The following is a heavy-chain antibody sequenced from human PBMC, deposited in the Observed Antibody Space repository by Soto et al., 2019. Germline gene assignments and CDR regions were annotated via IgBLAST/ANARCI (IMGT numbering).Heavy chain of an antibody. J-gene: IGHJ6*04. Sequence: SETLSLTCTVSGVSIISGDYYWSLIRQAPGKGLERIGYIYYSGSTYYNPSIKSRVPLSVDTSKNQFSLKLSYVTAADRAVYYCAREGKKRLSDFWSGPNFPTARYYYYRMGVCGKGTKV. CDR2: IYYSGST. D-gene: IGHD3-3*01. CDR1: GVSIISGDYY. V-gene: IGHV4-30-4*01. CDR3: AREGKKRLSDFWSGPNFPTARYYYYRMGV.